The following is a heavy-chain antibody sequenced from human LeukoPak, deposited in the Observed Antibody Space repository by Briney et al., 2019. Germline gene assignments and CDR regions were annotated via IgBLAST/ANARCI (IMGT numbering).Heavy chain of an antibody. CDR3: ARNSHIVVVTATCFDY. V-gene: IGHV3-33*01. J-gene: IGHJ4*02. CDR1: GFTFSSYG. D-gene: IGHD2-21*02. Sequence: PGRSLRLSCAASGFTFSSYGMHWVRQAPGKGLEWVAVIWYDGSNKYYADSVKGRFTISRDNSKNTLYLQMNSLRAEDTAVYYCARNSHIVVVTATCFDYWGQGTLVTVSS. CDR2: IWYDGSNK.